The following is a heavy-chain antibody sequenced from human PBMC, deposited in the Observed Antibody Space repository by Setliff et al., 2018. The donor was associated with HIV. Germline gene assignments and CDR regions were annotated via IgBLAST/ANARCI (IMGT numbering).Heavy chain of an antibody. CDR2: ISGSGGST. V-gene: IGHV3-23*01. D-gene: IGHD3-16*01. Sequence: HPGGSLRLSCAASGFTFSSYASGWVRQAPGKGLEWVSAISGSGGSTYYADSVKGRFTISSDNSKNTLYLQMNSLRAEDTALYYCAKDYTPTFWEYNWFDVWGQGTQVTVSS. J-gene: IGHJ5*02. CDR1: GFTFSSYA. CDR3: AKDYTPTFWEYNWFDV.